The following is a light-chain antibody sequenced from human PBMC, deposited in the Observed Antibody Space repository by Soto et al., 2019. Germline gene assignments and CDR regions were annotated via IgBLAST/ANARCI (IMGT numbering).Light chain of an antibody. Sequence: DIQMTQSPSTLSASVGDRVTITCRASQSISSYLNWYQQKPGKAPKLLIYEASSLESGVPPRFSGRGSGTEFTLTISSLQPDDFATYYCQQYNRYSQWSFGQGTKVDI. V-gene: IGKV1-5*03. CDR3: QQYNRYSQWS. CDR1: QSISSY. J-gene: IGKJ1*01. CDR2: EAS.